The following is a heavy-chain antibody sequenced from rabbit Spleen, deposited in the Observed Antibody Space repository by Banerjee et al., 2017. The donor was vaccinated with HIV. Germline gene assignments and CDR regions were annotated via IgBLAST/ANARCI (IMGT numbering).Heavy chain of an antibody. D-gene: IGHD1-1*01. J-gene: IGHJ4*01. Sequence: ESGGDLVKPGASLTLTCTASGVSFSSSDYMCWVRQAPGKGLGWIGCIRIGSGSIHYASWAKGRFTISRASSTTVTLQMTSLTAADTATYFCARSGVLGGDYTWDLWGPGTLVTVS. CDR1: GVSFSSSDY. V-gene: IGHV1S40*01. CDR3: ARSGVLGGDYTWDL. CDR2: IRIGSGSI.